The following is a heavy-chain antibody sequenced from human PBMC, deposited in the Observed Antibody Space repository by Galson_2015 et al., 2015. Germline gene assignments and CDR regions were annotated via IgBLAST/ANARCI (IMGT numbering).Heavy chain of an antibody. J-gene: IGHJ6*02. Sequence: ETLSLTCTVSGGSISSYYWSWIRQPAGKGLEWIGRIYTSGSTNYNPSLKSRVTMSVDTSKNQFSLKLSSVTAADTAVYYCARARGFWSGYYTDYYYYGMDVWGQGTTVTVSS. D-gene: IGHD3-3*01. CDR3: ARARGFWSGYYTDYYYYGMDV. CDR2: IYTSGST. CDR1: GGSISSYY. V-gene: IGHV4-4*07.